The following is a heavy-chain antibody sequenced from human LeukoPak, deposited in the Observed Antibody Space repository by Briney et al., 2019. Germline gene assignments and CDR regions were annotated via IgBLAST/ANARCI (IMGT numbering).Heavy chain of an antibody. CDR3: ARGRRLWFGNYYYYYGMDV. CDR1: GGSFRGYY. J-gene: IGHJ6*02. Sequence: PSETLSLTCAVYGGSFRGYYWSWIRQAPGKGLEGIGEINHSGSTNYNPSLKSRVTISVDTSKNQFSLKLSSVTAADTAVYYCARGRRLWFGNYYYYYGMDVWGQGTTVTVSS. CDR2: INHSGST. V-gene: IGHV4-34*01. D-gene: IGHD3-10*01.